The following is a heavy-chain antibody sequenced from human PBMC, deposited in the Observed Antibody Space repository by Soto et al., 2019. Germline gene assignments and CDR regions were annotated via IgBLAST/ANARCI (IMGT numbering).Heavy chain of an antibody. Sequence: PSETLSLTCAVYGDSLSGYYWSWIRQPPGKGLEWIGQINHSGRTNYNPSLTSRVTMSVDMSKNQFTLKLSSVTAADTAVYYCARLAGSGSYSRASLDFWGQGAQVTVS. D-gene: IGHD3-10*01. V-gene: IGHV4-34*01. CDR2: INHSGRT. J-gene: IGHJ4*02. CDR3: ARLAGSGSYSRASLDF. CDR1: GDSLSGYY.